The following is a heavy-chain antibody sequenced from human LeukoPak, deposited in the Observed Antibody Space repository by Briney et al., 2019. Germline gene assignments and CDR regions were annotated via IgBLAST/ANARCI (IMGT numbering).Heavy chain of an antibody. D-gene: IGHD6-13*01. CDR1: GYTFTSYG. V-gene: IGHV1-18*01. CDR3: ARVGVAAAGRVRAFDI. CDR2: ISAYNGNT. J-gene: IGHJ3*02. Sequence: ASVKVSCKASGYTFTSYGISWVRQAPGQGLEWMGWISAYNGNTNYTQKLQGRVTITTDTSTSTAYMELRSLRSDDTAVYYCARVGVAAAGRVRAFDIWGQGTMVTVSS.